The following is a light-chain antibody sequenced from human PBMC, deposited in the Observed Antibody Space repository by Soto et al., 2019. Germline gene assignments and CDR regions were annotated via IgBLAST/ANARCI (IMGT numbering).Light chain of an antibody. CDR2: TAS. V-gene: IGKV1-9*01. CDR3: QQFNNYPRT. CDR1: QGISNY. Sequence: DIQVTQSPSFLSASVGDRVTITCRASQGISNYLAWYQQKPGRAPKLLIYTASTLHRGVPSRFSGSGSGTEFTLTINSLQPEDFATYYCQQFNNYPRTFGQGPKLEIK. J-gene: IGKJ2*01.